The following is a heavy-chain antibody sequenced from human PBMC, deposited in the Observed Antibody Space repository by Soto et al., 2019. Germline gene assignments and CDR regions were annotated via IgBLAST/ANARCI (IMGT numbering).Heavy chain of an antibody. J-gene: IGHJ4*02. Sequence: GGSLRLSCAASGFAFSSYWMTWVRQPPGKGLEWVATIKPDGSDKYYVDSVKGRFTISRDNAENSLSLQLSSLRAEDTAVYYWARVPFWIYFDYWGQGTLVTVSS. D-gene: IGHD2-2*03. V-gene: IGHV3-7*01. CDR1: GFAFSSYW. CDR3: ARVPFWIYFDY. CDR2: IKPDGSDK.